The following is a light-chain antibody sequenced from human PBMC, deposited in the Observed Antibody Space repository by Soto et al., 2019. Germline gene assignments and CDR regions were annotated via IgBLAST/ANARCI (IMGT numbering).Light chain of an antibody. CDR3: QQYSQWPT. CDR2: DAS. Sequence: EIVLTQSPATLTVSPGERATLSYRAGQSVGSNLAWYQQKPGQGPRLLIYDASTRATAIPGRFSGTGSGTEFTLTISSLQSEDFATYWCQQYSQWPTFGQGTKVDIK. V-gene: IGKV3-15*01. J-gene: IGKJ1*01. CDR1: QSVGSN.